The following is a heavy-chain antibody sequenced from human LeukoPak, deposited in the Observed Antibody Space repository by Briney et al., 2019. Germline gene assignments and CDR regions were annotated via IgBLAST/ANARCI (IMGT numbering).Heavy chain of an antibody. Sequence: ASVKVSCKASGYTFTSYGIIWVRQAPGQGLEWMGWISAYNGNTNYAQKLQGRVTMTTDTSTSTAYMELRSLRSDDTAVYYCARAWGGYCSGGSCSNWFDPWGQGTLVTVSS. CDR2: ISAYNGNT. D-gene: IGHD2-15*01. CDR1: GYTFTSYG. CDR3: ARAWGGYCSGGSCSNWFDP. V-gene: IGHV1-18*01. J-gene: IGHJ5*02.